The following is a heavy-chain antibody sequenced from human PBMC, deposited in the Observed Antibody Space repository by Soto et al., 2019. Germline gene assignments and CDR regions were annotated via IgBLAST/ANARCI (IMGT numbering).Heavy chain of an antibody. Sequence: QLQLQESGPGLVKPSETLSLTCTVSGGSISSSSYYWGWIRQPPGKGLGWIGSIYYSGSTHYNPSLKSPATISVKTSKSQFSLKLSSVTARVTAVYFCARQSRGWYGNDYWGRGTLVTVSS. CDR1: GGSISSSSYY. J-gene: IGHJ4*02. D-gene: IGHD6-19*01. CDR3: ARQSRGWYGNDY. V-gene: IGHV4-39*01. CDR2: IYYSGST.